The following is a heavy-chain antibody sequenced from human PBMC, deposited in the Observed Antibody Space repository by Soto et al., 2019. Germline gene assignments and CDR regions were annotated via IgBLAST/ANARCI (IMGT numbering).Heavy chain of an antibody. CDR2: TYYRSKWYN. V-gene: IGHV6-1*01. J-gene: IGHJ6*02. D-gene: IGHD6-13*01. CDR3: AIVVAAAGTAYYYYYGMDV. CDR1: GDSVSSNSAA. Sequence: SQTLSLTCAISGDSVSSNSAAWNWIRQSPSRGLEWLGRTYYRSKWYNDYAVSVKSRITINPDTSKNQFSLQLNSVTPEDTAVYYCAIVVAAAGTAYYYYYGMDVWGQGTTVTVSS.